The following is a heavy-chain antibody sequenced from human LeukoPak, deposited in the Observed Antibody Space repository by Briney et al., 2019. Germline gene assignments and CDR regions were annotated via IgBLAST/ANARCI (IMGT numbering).Heavy chain of an antibody. J-gene: IGHJ4*02. V-gene: IGHV3-15*01. CDR3: TTTLWFGELPYIN. Sequence: GGSLRLSCAASGFTFSNAWMSWVRQAPGKGLEWVGRIKSKTDGGTTDYAAPVKGRFTIPRDDSKNTLYLQMNSLKTEDTAVYYCTTTLWFGELPYINWGQGTLVTVSS. D-gene: IGHD3-10*01. CDR2: IKSKTDGGTT. CDR1: GFTFSNAW.